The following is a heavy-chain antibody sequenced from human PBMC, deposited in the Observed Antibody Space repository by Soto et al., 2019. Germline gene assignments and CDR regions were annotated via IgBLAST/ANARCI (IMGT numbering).Heavy chain of an antibody. CDR2: IIPIFGTA. J-gene: IGHJ4*02. D-gene: IGHD3-22*01. CDR1: GGTFSSYA. CDR3: ARGEGYYDSSGYTSIPH. V-gene: IGHV1-69*06. Sequence: QVQLVQSGAEVKKPGSSVKVSCKASGGTFSSYAISWVRQAPGQGLEWMGGIIPIFGTANYAQKFQGRVTITADNSTSRAYMELSSLRYEDTAVYYGARGEGYYDSSGYTSIPHWGQGTLVTVSS.